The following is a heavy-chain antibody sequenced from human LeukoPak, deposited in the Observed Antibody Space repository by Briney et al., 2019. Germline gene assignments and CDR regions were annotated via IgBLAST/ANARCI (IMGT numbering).Heavy chain of an antibody. V-gene: IGHV1-18*04. CDR1: GYTFSSYY. CDR3: ARGSAAADTTNDY. Sequence: ASVKVSCKASGYTFSSYYTRWVRQAPGQGLEWMGWISAYNGNTNYAQKLQGRVTMTTDTSTSTAYMELRSLRSDDTAVYYCARGSAAADTTNDYWGQGTLVTVSS. D-gene: IGHD6-13*01. CDR2: ISAYNGNT. J-gene: IGHJ4*02.